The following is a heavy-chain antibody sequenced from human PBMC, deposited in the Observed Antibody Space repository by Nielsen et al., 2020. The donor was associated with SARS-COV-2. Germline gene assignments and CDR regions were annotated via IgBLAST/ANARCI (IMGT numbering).Heavy chain of an antibody. Sequence: GESLKISCAASGFTFSSYGMHRVRQAPGKGLEWVAFIRYDGSNKYYADSVKGRFTISRDKAENTLYLQMNSLRADDTAVYYCVRVRDDGYYYDTGPFDYWGQGTLVTVSS. CDR2: IRYDGSNK. D-gene: IGHD3-22*01. CDR1: GFTFSSYG. J-gene: IGHJ4*02. V-gene: IGHV3-30*02. CDR3: VRVRDDGYYYDTGPFDY.